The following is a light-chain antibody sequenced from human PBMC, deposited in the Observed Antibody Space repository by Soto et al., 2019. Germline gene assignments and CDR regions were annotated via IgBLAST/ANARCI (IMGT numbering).Light chain of an antibody. V-gene: IGLV2-14*01. J-gene: IGLJ2*01. CDR3: RSYTSSSTLVV. Sequence: QSALTQPASVSGSPGQSITISCTGTSSDVGGYNYVSWYQQHPGKAPKLMIYDVSNRPSGFSNRFSGSKSGNTASLTISWLQAEDEDDYYCRSYTSSSTLVVFGGGTKLTVL. CDR2: DVS. CDR1: SSDVGGYNY.